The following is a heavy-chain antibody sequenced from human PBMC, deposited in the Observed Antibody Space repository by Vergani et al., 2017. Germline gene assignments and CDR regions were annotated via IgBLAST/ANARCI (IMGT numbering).Heavy chain of an antibody. CDR3: ARVALGVTIDV. J-gene: IGHJ4*01. D-gene: IGHD2-21*02. V-gene: IGHV4-59*02. CDR2: NYYGGRA. Sequence: QVHLQESGPGLVRPSETLSLTCTVSGGSVTTFYWGWVWQPPAKGLEWICYNYYGGRATYSPSLKSRVTISIDSSTVQFSLKMTSVTAADTAVYYCARVALGVTIDVWGHGTLVAVSS. CDR1: GGSVTTFY.